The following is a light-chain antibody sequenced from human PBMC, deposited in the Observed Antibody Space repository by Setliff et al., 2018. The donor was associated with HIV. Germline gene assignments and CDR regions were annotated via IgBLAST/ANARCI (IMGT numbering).Light chain of an antibody. CDR3: SSWTGSSTLM. Sequence: QSVLTQPPSASGSPGQSVTISCTGTSSDVGRYNFVSWYQQHPGKAPKLMIYEVSKRPSGVPDRFSGSKSDNTASLTVSGLQADDEADYYCSSWTGSSTLMFGTGTKVTVL. CDR1: SSDVGRYNF. J-gene: IGLJ1*01. CDR2: EVS. V-gene: IGLV2-8*01.